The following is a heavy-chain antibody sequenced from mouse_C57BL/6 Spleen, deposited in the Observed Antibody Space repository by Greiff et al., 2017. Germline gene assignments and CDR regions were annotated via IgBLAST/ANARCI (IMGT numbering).Heavy chain of an antibody. J-gene: IGHJ4*01. Sequence: EVQLVESGGGLVKPGGSLTLSCAASGFTFSSYAMSWVRQTPEKRLEWVATISVGGSYTYYPDNVKGRFTISRNNAKNNLYLQMSHLKSEDTAMYYCARDRLGAMDYWGQGTSVTVSS. CDR3: ARDRLGAMDY. CDR1: GFTFSSYA. V-gene: IGHV5-4*01. D-gene: IGHD3-3*01. CDR2: ISVGGSYT.